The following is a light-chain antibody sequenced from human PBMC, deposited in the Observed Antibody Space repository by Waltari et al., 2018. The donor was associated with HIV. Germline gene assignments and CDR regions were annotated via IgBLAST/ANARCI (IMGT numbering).Light chain of an antibody. CDR3: QQYNSYSYT. Sequence: DIQMTPSPSTLSASVGDRVTITCRAIQSISSWLAWYQQKPGKAPKLLIYKASSLESGVPSRFSGSGSGTEFTLTISSLQPDDFATYYCQQYNSYSYTFGQGTKLEIK. V-gene: IGKV1-5*03. J-gene: IGKJ2*01. CDR1: QSISSW. CDR2: KAS.